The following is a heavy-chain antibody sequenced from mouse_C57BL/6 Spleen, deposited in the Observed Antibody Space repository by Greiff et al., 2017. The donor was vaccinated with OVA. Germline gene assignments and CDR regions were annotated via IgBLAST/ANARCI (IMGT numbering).Heavy chain of an antibody. D-gene: IGHD2-3*01. CDR2: IDPNSGGT. J-gene: IGHJ3*01. CDR3: ARIHDGYIFFAY. Sequence: QVQLKQPGAELVKPGASVKLSCKASGYTFTSYWMHWVKQRPGRGLEWIGRIDPNSGGTKYNEKFKSKATLTVDKPSSTAYMQLSSLTSEDSAVYYCARIHDGYIFFAYWGQGTLVTVSA. V-gene: IGHV1-72*01. CDR1: GYTFTSYW.